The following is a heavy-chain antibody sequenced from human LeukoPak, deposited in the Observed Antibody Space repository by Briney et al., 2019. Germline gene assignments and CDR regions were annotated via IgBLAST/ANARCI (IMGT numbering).Heavy chain of an antibody. J-gene: IGHJ4*02. V-gene: IGHV3-74*01. CDR3: AKRPYGSGSYSDY. CDR1: GFTLRSYW. D-gene: IGHD3-10*01. CDR2: INNDGSGT. Sequence: PGGSLRLSCAASGFTLRSYWMHWVRQAPGKGLVWVSRINNDGSGTIYADSVKGRFTISRDNSKNTLYLQMNSLRAEDTAVYYCAKRPYGSGSYSDYWGQGTLVTVSS.